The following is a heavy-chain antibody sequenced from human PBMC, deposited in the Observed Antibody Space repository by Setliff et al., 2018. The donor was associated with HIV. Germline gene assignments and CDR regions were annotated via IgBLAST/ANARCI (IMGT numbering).Heavy chain of an antibody. V-gene: IGHV1-2*02. CDR1: GYIFTRYY. D-gene: IGHD6-19*01. Sequence: GASVKVSCKASGYIFTRYYVHWVRQAPGQGLEWLGTINPIGGATQYAQRFQGRVTMTRDTSISTAYLDLHRLISDDTAIYYCAKESGGWSPRGANSWGQGTLVTVSS. CDR3: AKESGGWSPRGANS. J-gene: IGHJ4*02. CDR2: INPIGGAT.